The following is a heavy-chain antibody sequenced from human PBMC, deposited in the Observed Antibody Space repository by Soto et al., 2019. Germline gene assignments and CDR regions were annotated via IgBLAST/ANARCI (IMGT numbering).Heavy chain of an antibody. Sequence: QVQLQESGPGLVKPSETLSLTCTVSGGSISSYYWSWIRQPPGKGLEWIGYIYYSGSTNYNPSLNSRVTISVDTSKNQFTLKLSSVTAADTAVYYCAIRYGLSAFDIWGQGTMVTVSS. CDR1: GGSISSYY. CDR2: IYYSGST. D-gene: IGHD3-10*01. CDR3: AIRYGLSAFDI. J-gene: IGHJ3*02. V-gene: IGHV4-59*08.